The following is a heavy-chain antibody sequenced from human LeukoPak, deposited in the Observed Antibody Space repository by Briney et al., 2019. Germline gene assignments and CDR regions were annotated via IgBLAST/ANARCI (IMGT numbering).Heavy chain of an antibody. CDR2: IDTTSTTM. J-gene: IGHJ1*01. CDR1: GFTFDTYT. V-gene: IGHV3-48*01. CDR3: TRGLVVVAQYFQH. D-gene: IGHD2-15*01. Sequence: GGSLRLSCAVSGFTFDTYTMNWVRQAPGTGLEWVSYIDTTSTTMYYADSVKGRFTISRDNAKNSLYLQMNSLRVEDTAVYYCTRGLVVVAQYFQHWGQGTLVTVSS.